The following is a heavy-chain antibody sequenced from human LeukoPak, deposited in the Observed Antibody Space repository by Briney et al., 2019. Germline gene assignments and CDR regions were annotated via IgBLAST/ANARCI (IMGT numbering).Heavy chain of an antibody. V-gene: IGHV3-7*04. CDR2: IDQDGSAE. Sequence: ETLSLTCAVYGGSFSGYYWSWVRQSPGRGLEWVANIDQDGSAEYYVDSVGGRFTVSRDNAKNSLYLQIDSLRAEDTAVYYCARADSYGSILDDWGRGTLVTVSS. J-gene: IGHJ4*02. CDR3: ARADSYGSILDD. D-gene: IGHD5-18*01. CDR1: GGSFSGYY.